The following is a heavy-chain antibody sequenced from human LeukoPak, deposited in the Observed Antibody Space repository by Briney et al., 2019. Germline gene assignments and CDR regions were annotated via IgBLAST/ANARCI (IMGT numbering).Heavy chain of an antibody. Sequence: SVKVSFKASGGTFSSYTISWVRQAPGQGLEWMGRMIPILGIANYAQKFQGRVTITADKSTSTAYMELSSLRSEDTAVYYCARGYCSSTSCSPLRAFDIWGQGTMVTVSS. D-gene: IGHD2-2*01. V-gene: IGHV1-69*02. J-gene: IGHJ3*02. CDR1: GGTFSSYT. CDR3: ARGYCSSTSCSPLRAFDI. CDR2: MIPILGIA.